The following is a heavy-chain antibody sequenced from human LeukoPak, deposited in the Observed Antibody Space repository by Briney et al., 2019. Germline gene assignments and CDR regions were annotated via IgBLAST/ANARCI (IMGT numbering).Heavy chain of an antibody. D-gene: IGHD4-11*01. J-gene: IGHJ4*02. CDR3: ARGGYSDSDYYFDY. CDR2: ISAYNGNT. Sequence: AAVKVSCKASGYSFTSYGISWVRQAPGQGLEWMGWISAYNGNTNYAQKLQGRVTMTTDTSTSTAYMELRSLRSDDTAVYYCARGGYSDSDYYFDYWGQGTLVTVSS. CDR1: GYSFTSYG. V-gene: IGHV1-18*01.